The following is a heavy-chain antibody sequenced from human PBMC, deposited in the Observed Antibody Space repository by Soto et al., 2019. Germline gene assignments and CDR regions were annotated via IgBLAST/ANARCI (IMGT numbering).Heavy chain of an antibody. V-gene: IGHV1-69*01. J-gene: IGHJ1*01. CDR2: IIPIFGTA. D-gene: IGHD4-17*01. CDR3: AGLASDYSTAEYFQH. CDR1: GGTFSSYA. Sequence: QVQLVQSGAEVKKPGSSVKVSCKASGGTFSSYAISWVRQAPGQGLEWMGGIIPIFGTANYAQKFQGRVTITADESTSTAYMDLSSLRSEDTAVYYCAGLASDYSTAEYFQHWGQGTLVTVSS.